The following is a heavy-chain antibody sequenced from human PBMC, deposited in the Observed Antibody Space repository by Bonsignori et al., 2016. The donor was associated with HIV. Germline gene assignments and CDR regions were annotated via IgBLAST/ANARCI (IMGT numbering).Heavy chain of an antibody. CDR3: AKEARYSGSFAFDI. Sequence: VRQAPGKGLEWVAFIRYDGSNKYYADSVKGRFTISRDNSKNTLYLQMNSLRAEDTAVYYCAKEARYSGSFAFDIWGQGTMVTVSS. CDR2: IRYDGSNK. J-gene: IGHJ3*02. V-gene: IGHV3-30*02. D-gene: IGHD1-26*01.